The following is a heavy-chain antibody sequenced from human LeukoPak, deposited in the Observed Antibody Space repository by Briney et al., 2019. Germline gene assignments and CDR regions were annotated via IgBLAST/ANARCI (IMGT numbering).Heavy chain of an antibody. CDR1: GYTFTSYD. CDR3: ARAHCSGGSCSFDY. D-gene: IGHD2-15*01. J-gene: IGHJ4*02. V-gene: IGHV1-8*01. Sequence: GASVKVSCKASGYTFTSYDINWVRQATGQGLEWMGWMNPNSGNIGYAQKFQGRVTMTRNTSISTAYMELSSLRSEDTAVYYCARAHCSGGSCSFDYWGQGTLVTVSS. CDR2: MNPNSGNI.